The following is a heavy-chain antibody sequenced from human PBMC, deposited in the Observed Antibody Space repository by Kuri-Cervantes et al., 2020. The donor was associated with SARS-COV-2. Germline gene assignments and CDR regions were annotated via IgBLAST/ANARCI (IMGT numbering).Heavy chain of an antibody. J-gene: IGHJ3*02. V-gene: IGHV4-38-2*02. CDR1: GYSISSGYY. CDR2: IYHSGST. Sequence: SETLSLTCTVSGYSISSGYYWGWIRQPPGKGLEWIGSIYHSGSTYYNPSLKSRVTISVDTSKNQFSLKLSSVTAADTAVYYCARDLLLYYDSSGYYWGDGAFDIWGQGTMVTVSS. D-gene: IGHD3-22*01. CDR3: ARDLLLYYDSSGYYWGDGAFDI.